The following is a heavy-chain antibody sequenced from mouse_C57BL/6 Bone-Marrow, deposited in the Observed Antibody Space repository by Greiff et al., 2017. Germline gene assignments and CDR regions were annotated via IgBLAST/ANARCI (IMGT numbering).Heavy chain of an antibody. V-gene: IGHV1-55*01. J-gene: IGHJ2*01. CDR1: GYTFTSYW. CDR3: ARENWEPFFDY. Sequence: QVQLQQSGAELVKPGASVKMSCKASGYTFTSYWITWVKQRPGQGLEWIGDIYPGSGSPNYNEKFKSKATLTVDTSSSTAYMQLISLTSEDSAVYYCARENWEPFFDYWGQGTTLTVSS. CDR2: IYPGSGSP. D-gene: IGHD4-1*01.